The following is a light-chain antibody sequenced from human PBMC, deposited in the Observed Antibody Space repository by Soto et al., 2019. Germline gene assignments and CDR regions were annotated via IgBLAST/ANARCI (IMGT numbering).Light chain of an antibody. Sequence: QSALAQPASVSGSPGQSITIPCTGTTSDIGAYDYVSWYQQHPGKVPKLIIFEVTKRPSGFSSRFSGSKSGNTASLTISGLQAEDEADYYCSSYTGTNTLYVFGTGTKVTVL. CDR3: SSYTGTNTLYV. CDR1: TSDIGAYDY. J-gene: IGLJ1*01. CDR2: EVT. V-gene: IGLV2-14*01.